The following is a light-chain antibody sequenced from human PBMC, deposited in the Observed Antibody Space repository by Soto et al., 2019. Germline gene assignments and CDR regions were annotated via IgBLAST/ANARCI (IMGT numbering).Light chain of an antibody. CDR3: SSYTDDTTYV. J-gene: IGLJ1*01. V-gene: IGLV2-14*01. CDR2: EVT. Sequence: QSVLTQPASVSGSPGQSITISCTESSSDIGGSKYVSWYQHHPDKAPRLIIYEVTNRPSGVSSRFSGSKSHNTASLTISGLQAEDEADYYCSSYTDDTTYVFGTGTKLTVL. CDR1: SSDIGGSKY.